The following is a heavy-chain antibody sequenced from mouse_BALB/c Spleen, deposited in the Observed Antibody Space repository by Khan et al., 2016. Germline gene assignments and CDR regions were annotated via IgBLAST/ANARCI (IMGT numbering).Heavy chain of an antibody. CDR1: GYTFIRYW. CDR3: ARTYYGNLDY. Sequence: VQLQASGAELARPGASVRLSCKASGYTFIRYWMQWVKQRPGQGLEWIGAISPGNGDTSFTQQFKGKATLTAAKSSSTAYMQLSSLASEDSAYYYCARTYYGNLDYWGQGTTLTVAS. J-gene: IGHJ2*01. CDR2: ISPGNGDT. V-gene: IGHV1-87*01. D-gene: IGHD2-10*01.